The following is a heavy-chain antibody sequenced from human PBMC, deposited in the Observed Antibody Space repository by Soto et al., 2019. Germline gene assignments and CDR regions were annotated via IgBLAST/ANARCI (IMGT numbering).Heavy chain of an antibody. CDR3: ARDVRTVIHCSFDL. V-gene: IGHV3-30*04. Sequence: QVPLVESEGGVVQPGRSLRLSCAPSGFSFSNYAMHWVRQAPGKGLEWVAAISYDGNDKYYADSMKGQFTISRDNSKNTWYLQMNSLRAEDTAVDYCARDVRTVIHCSFDLWVRGTLVTV. CDR2: ISYDGNDK. CDR1: GFSFSNYA. J-gene: IGHJ2*01. D-gene: IGHD2-21*01.